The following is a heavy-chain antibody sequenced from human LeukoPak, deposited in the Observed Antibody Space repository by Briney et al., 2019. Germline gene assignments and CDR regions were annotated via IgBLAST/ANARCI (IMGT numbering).Heavy chain of an antibody. V-gene: IGHV4/OR15-8*01. CDR3: ARGQKLTLFDY. D-gene: IGHD1-1*01. Sequence: SETLSLTCVVSGDSISNNNWWSWVRQSPGKGLEWIGEVYHSGDANYNPSLKSRVTISVDTSKNQFSLKLSSVTAADTAVYYCARGQKLTLFDYWGQGTLVTVSS. CDR1: GDSISNNNW. J-gene: IGHJ4*02. CDR2: VYHSGDA.